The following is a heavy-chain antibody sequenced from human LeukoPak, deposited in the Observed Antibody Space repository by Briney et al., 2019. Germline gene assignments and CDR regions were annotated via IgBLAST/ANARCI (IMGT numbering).Heavy chain of an antibody. V-gene: IGHV3-30*18. CDR1: GFTFSSYG. D-gene: IGHD6-19*01. CDR2: ISYDGSNK. J-gene: IGHJ5*02. Sequence: GGSLRLSCAASGFTFSSYGMHWVRQAPGKGLEWVAVISYDGSNKYYADSVKGRFTISRDNSKNTLYLQMNSLRAEDTAVYYCAKDQGFHSSGCVAWGQGTLVTVSS. CDR3: AKDQGFHSSGCVA.